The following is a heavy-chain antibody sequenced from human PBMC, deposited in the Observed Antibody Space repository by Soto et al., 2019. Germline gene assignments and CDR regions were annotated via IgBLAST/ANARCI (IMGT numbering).Heavy chain of an antibody. CDR3: TRDELGAAYYYGMDA. CDR1: GVTLGDYA. V-gene: IGHV3-49*04. CDR2: IRSKAYGGTT. D-gene: IGHD2-15*01. J-gene: IGHJ6*02. Sequence: GSLRLSCTASGVTLGDYALSWVRQAPGKGLDWVGFIRSKAYGGTTEYAASVKGRFTISRDDSKSIAYLQMNSLKTEDTAVYYCTRDELGAAYYYGMDAWGQGTTVTVSS.